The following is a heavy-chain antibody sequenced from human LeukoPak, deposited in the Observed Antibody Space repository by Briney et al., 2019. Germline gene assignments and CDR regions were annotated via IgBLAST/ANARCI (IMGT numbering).Heavy chain of an antibody. D-gene: IGHD1-26*01. CDR1: GGSISSYY. CDR2: IYYSGST. Sequence: SQTLSLTCTVSGGSISSYYWSWIRQPPGKGLEWIGYIYYSGSTNYNPSLKSRVTISVDTSKNQFSLKLSSVTAADTAVYYCARCVGLGNFDYWGQGTLVTVSS. V-gene: IGHV4-59*01. J-gene: IGHJ4*02. CDR3: ARCVGLGNFDY.